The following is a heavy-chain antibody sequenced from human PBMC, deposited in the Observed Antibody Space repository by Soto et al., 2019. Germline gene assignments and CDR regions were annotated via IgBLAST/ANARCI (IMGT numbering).Heavy chain of an antibody. CDR3: ARDRGYDILTGSGNAFDI. Sequence: ASVKVSCKASGYTFTGYYMHWVRQAPGQGLEWMGWINPNSGGTNYAQKYQGWVTMTRDTSISTAYMELSRLRYDDTAVFYCARDRGYDILTGSGNAFDIWGQGTMVTVSS. CDR1: GYTFTGYY. CDR2: INPNSGGT. V-gene: IGHV1-2*04. J-gene: IGHJ3*02. D-gene: IGHD3-9*01.